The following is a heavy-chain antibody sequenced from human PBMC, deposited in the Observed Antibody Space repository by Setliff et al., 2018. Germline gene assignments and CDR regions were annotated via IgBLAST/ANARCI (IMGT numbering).Heavy chain of an antibody. CDR1: GYSLTRYY. CDR2: INPGGGSA. CDR3: ARDPQREVYQYGMDV. V-gene: IGHV1-46*01. Sequence: ASVKVSCKASGYSLTRYYMHWVRQAPGQGLEWMGIINPGGGSASYAEKFQGRVTMTRDTSTSTFYMEVNILRSDDTAVYYCARDPQREVYQYGMDVWGQGTTVTVSS. J-gene: IGHJ6*02. D-gene: IGHD6-19*01.